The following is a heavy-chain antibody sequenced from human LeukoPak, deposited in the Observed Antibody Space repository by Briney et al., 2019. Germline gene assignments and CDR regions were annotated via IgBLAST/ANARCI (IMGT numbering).Heavy chain of an antibody. CDR2: IHSSGST. CDR1: DGSISSYY. D-gene: IGHD3-22*01. CDR3: ARTYYYDSSPFDY. J-gene: IGHJ4*02. Sequence: SETLSLTCSVTDGSISSYYWSWIRQPPGKGLEWIGYIHSSGSTHYNPSLKSRVTTSLDTSKNQFSLKLSSVTAADTAMYYCARTYYYDSSPFDYWGQGTLVTVSS. V-gene: IGHV4-4*09.